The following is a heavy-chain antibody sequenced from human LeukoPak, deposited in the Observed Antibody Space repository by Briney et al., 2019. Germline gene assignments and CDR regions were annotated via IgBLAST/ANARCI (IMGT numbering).Heavy chain of an antibody. CDR3: ARVPIKYYSGGSCYSGYMDV. CDR2: INHSGST. J-gene: IGHJ6*03. CDR1: GGSFSGYY. D-gene: IGHD2-15*01. Sequence: SETLSLTCAVYGGSFSGYYWSWIRQPPGKGLEWIGEINHSGSTNYNPSLKSRVTISVDTSKNQFSLKLSSVTAADTAVYYCARVPIKYYSGGSCYSGYMDVWGKGTTVTVSS. V-gene: IGHV4-34*01.